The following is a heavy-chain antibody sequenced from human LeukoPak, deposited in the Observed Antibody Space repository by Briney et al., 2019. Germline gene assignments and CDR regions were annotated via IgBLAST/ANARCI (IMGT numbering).Heavy chain of an antibody. D-gene: IGHD1-14*01. CDR3: ARFNRRLAYLDY. V-gene: IGHV4-39*01. J-gene: IGHJ4*02. Sequence: SETLSLTCTVSGGSISSSSYYWGWIRQPPGKGLEWIGSIYYSGSTYYNPSLKSRVTISVDTSKNQFSLKLSSVTAADTAVYYCARFNRRLAYLDYWGQGTLVTVSS. CDR1: GGSISSSSYY. CDR2: IYYSGST.